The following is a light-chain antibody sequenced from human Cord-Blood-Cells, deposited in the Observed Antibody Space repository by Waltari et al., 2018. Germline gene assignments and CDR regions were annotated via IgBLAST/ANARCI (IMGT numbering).Light chain of an antibody. Sequence: DIQMTQSPSSLSASVGDRVTITCRASQSISSYLNWYQQKPGNAPKLLIYAASSLQSGVPSRFSGSGSGTDFTLTISSLQPEDFATYYCQQSYSRPYTFGQGTKLEIK. CDR3: QQSYSRPYT. CDR1: QSISSY. CDR2: AAS. J-gene: IGKJ2*01. V-gene: IGKV1-39*01.